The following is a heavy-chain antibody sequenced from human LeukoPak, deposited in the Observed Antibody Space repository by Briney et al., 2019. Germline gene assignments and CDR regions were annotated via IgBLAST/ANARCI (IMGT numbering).Heavy chain of an antibody. D-gene: IGHD3-22*01. CDR1: GFTFSSYA. CDR3: ARDNRGYYSYYYYGMDV. Sequence: GGSLRLSCAASGFTFSSYAMSWVRQAPGKGLEWVSAISGSGGSAYYADSVKGRFTISRDNSKNTLYLQMNSLRAEDTAVYYCARDNRGYYSYYYYGMDVWGQGTTVTVSS. J-gene: IGHJ6*02. V-gene: IGHV3-23*01. CDR2: ISGSGGSA.